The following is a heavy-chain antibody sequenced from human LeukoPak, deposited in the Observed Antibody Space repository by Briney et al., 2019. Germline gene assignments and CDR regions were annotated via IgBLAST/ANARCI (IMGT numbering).Heavy chain of an antibody. CDR1: GFTFSSYA. Sequence: GGSLRLSCAASGFTFSSYAMSWVRQAPGKGLEWVAVIKHDGSKKYYADSVKGRFTISRDNSKNTLYLQMNSLRAEDTAVYYCVRAPFTYFYASSGPLDYWGEGTLVTASS. D-gene: IGHD3-22*01. J-gene: IGHJ4*02. CDR3: VRAPFTYFYASSGPLDY. CDR2: IKHDGSKK. V-gene: IGHV3-30-3*01.